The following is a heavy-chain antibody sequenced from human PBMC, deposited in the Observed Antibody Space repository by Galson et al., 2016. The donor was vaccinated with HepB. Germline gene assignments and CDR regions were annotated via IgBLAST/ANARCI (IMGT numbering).Heavy chain of an antibody. CDR2: VNPNSGDT. CDR3: ARDGPHYVLRKYYVRDV. V-gene: IGHV1-8*01. Sequence: SVKVSCKASGYTFTNYNINWVRQAPGQGLEWMGWVNPNSGDTGYAQKFQGTVTMTRNTSISTAYMELSSLRSEDTAVYFCARDGPHYVLRKYYVRDVWGKGTTVTVSS. J-gene: IGHJ6*04. D-gene: IGHD2-8*01. CDR1: GYTFTNYN.